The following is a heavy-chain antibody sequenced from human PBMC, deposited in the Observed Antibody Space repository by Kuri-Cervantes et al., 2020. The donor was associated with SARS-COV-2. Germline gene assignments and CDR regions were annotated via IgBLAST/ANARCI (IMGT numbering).Heavy chain of an antibody. CDR1: GFTFSSYE. CDR2: ISSSGSTI. Sequence: LSLTCAASGFTFSSYEMNWVRQAPGKGLEWVSYISSSGSTIYYADSVKGRFTISRDNAKNSLYLQMNSLRAEDTAVYYCARSGSSWYFWERLLFDYWGQGTLVTVSS. D-gene: IGHD6-13*01. J-gene: IGHJ4*02. CDR3: ARSGSSWYFWERLLFDY. V-gene: IGHV3-48*03.